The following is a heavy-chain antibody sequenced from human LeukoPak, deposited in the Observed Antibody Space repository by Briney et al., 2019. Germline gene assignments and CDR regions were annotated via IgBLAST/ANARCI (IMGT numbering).Heavy chain of an antibody. D-gene: IGHD1-26*01. Sequence: EASVKVSCKASGGTFSSYAISWVRQAPGQGLEWMGGIIPIFGTANYAQKFQGRVTITADKSTSTAYMELSSLRSEDTAVYYCARCMSPDHVGATPRGYYYYYMDVWGKGTTVTVSS. CDR2: IIPIFGTA. CDR1: GGTFSSYA. CDR3: ARCMSPDHVGATPRGYYYYYMDV. V-gene: IGHV1-69*06. J-gene: IGHJ6*03.